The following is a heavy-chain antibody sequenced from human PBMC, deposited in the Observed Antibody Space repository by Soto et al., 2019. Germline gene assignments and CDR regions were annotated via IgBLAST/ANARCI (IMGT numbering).Heavy chain of an antibody. J-gene: IGHJ5*02. Sequence: SETLSLTCTVSGGSISSYYWSWIRQPPGKGLEWIGYIYYSGSTNYNPSLKSRVTISVDTSKNQFSLKLSSVTAADTAVYYCARFRRTAGVVIKGAWFDPWGQGTLVTVSS. V-gene: IGHV4-59*01. CDR2: IYYSGST. CDR1: GGSISSYY. D-gene: IGHD3-3*01. CDR3: ARFRRTAGVVIKGAWFDP.